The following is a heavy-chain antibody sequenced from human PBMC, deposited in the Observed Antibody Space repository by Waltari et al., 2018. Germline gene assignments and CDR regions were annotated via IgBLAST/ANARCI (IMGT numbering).Heavy chain of an antibody. Sequence: QVKLQQWGEGLVKPSETLSLTCAVYGGSISGYYYWSWIRQSPGKGLEWIGYIYGNSAITNYNPSLSNRVTVSKDTSKNQFSLKLVAMTAADTAVYYCAKVTSVWGPGVLVTVSS. V-gene: IGHV4-59*12. CDR2: IYGNSAIT. D-gene: IGHD3-3*01. J-gene: IGHJ4*02. CDR1: GGSISGYY. CDR3: AKVTSV.